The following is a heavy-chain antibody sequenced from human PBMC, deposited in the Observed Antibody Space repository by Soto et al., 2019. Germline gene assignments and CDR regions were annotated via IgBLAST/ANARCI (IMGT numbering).Heavy chain of an antibody. J-gene: IGHJ2*01. D-gene: IGHD3-10*01. CDR2: IKDDGSEK. V-gene: IGHV3-7*03. Sequence: EVQLLESGGGLVQPGGSLRLSCAASGFTFSNYAMSWVRQAPGKGLEWVANIKDDGSEKYYVDSVKGRFTISRDNARNSLYLQMNSLRAEDTAVYYCVGGLGWRFDLWGRGTLVTVSS. CDR1: GFTFSNYA. CDR3: VGGLGWRFDL.